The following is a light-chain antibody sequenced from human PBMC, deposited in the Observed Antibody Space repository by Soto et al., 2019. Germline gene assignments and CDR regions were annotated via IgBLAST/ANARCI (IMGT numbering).Light chain of an antibody. CDR2: KAS. V-gene: IGKV1-5*03. CDR3: QHYNSYSEA. CDR1: QTISSW. Sequence: DIQITQSPSTLSGSVGDRVTIPCRASQTISSWLAWYQQKPGKAPKLLIYKASTLKSGVPSRFRGSGSGTEFTLTISSLQPDDFATYYCQHYNSYSEAFGQGTKVDIK. J-gene: IGKJ1*01.